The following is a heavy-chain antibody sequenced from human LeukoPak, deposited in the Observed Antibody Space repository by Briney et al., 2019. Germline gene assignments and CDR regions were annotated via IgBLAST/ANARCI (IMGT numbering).Heavy chain of an antibody. CDR1: GGSISSYY. Sequence: PSETLSLTCTVSGGSISSYYWSWIRQPPGKGLEWIGYIYYSGSTNYNPSLKSRVTISVDTSKNQFSLKLSSVTAADTAVYYCARTLAPDSSSWYGYYYGMDVWGQGTTVTVSS. CDR3: ARTLAPDSSSWYGYYYGMDV. V-gene: IGHV4-59*12. J-gene: IGHJ6*02. D-gene: IGHD6-13*01. CDR2: IYYSGST.